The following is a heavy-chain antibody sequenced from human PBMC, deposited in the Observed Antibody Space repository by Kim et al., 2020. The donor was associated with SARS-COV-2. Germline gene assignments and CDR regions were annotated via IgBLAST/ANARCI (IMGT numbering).Heavy chain of an antibody. CDR3: ARVVGTVTTFFDY. D-gene: IGHD4-17*01. CDR1: GGTFSSYA. V-gene: IGHV1-69*04. J-gene: IGHJ4*02. CDR2: TIPILGIA. Sequence: SVKVSCKASGGTFSSYAISWVRQAPGQGLEWMGRTIPILGIANYAQKFQGRVTITADKSTSTAYMELSSLRSEDTAVYYCARVVGTVTTFFDYWGQGTLVTVSS.